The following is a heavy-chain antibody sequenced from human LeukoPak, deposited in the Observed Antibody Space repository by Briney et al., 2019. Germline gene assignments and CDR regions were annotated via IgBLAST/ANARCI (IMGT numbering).Heavy chain of an antibody. CDR3: ARAEVWYDSSLDY. V-gene: IGHV3-21*01. D-gene: IGHD3-22*01. Sequence: GGSLRLSCAASGFTFSSYSMNWVRQAPGKGLEWVSSISSSSGYIYYADSVKGRFTISRDNAKNSLYLQMNSLRAEDTAVYYCARAEVWYDSSLDYWGQGTLVTVSS. CDR1: GFTFSSYS. CDR2: ISSSSGYI. J-gene: IGHJ4*02.